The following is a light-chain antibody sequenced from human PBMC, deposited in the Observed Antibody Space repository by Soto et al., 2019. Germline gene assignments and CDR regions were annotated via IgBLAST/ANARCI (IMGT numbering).Light chain of an antibody. CDR1: SSDV. Sequence: QPVLTQPRSVSGSPGQSVTISCTGTSSDVVSWYQQRPGKAPKLIIFYVSQRPSGVPDRFSASKSGNTASLTISGLQAEDEADYYCCSSAGGFTWVFGGGTKVTVL. CDR3: CSSAGGFTWV. V-gene: IGLV2-11*01. CDR2: YVS. J-gene: IGLJ3*02.